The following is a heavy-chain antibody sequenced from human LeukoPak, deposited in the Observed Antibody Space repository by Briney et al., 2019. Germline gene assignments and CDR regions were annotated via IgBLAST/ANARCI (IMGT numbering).Heavy chain of an antibody. V-gene: IGHV4-34*01. CDR3: ARGVPKSIHDY. Sequence: SETLSLTCAVYGGSFSGYYWSWIRQPPGKGLEWIGEINHSGSTNYNPSLKSRVTISVDTSKNQFSLKLSSVTAADTAVYYCARGVPKSIHDYWGQGTLVTVSS. CDR1: GGSFSGYY. D-gene: IGHD5-18*01. CDR2: INHSGST. J-gene: IGHJ4*02.